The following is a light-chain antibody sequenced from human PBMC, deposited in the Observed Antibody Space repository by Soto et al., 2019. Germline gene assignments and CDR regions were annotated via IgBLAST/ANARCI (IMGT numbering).Light chain of an antibody. J-gene: IGKJ4*01. Sequence: AIHMTQSPSSLSASVGDRVTITCRASQGIRNDLGWYQQKPGKAPKLLIYPASSLQSGVPSRFSGSGSGTDFTLTISTLQPEDFATYYCLQHYNYPLTFGGGTTVDIK. CDR2: PAS. CDR1: QGIRND. CDR3: LQHYNYPLT. V-gene: IGKV1-6*01.